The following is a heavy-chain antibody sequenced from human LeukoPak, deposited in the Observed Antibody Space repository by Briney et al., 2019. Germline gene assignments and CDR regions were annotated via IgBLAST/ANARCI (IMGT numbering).Heavy chain of an antibody. V-gene: IGHV4-39*07. CDR2: IYYSGST. CDR1: GGSISSYY. J-gene: IGHJ5*02. Sequence: PSETLSLTCTVSGGSISSYYWGWIRQPPGKGLEWIGSIYYSGSTYYNPSLKSRVTISVDTSKNQFSLKLSSVTAADTAVYYCARVITERNENWFDPWGQGTLVTVSS. D-gene: IGHD2-21*01. CDR3: ARVITERNENWFDP.